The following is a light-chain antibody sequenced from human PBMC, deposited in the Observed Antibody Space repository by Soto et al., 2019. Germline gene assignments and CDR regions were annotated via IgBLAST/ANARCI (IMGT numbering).Light chain of an antibody. J-gene: IGKJ4*01. CDR1: QSISSW. V-gene: IGKV1-5*01. CDR2: DAS. Sequence: DIQMTQSPSTLSASVGDTVTITCRASQSISSWLAWYQQKPGKAPKLLIYDASSLESGVPSRFSGSGSGTEFTLTISSLQPDDFATYYCQQYNSVSLLTFGGGTKVDNK. CDR3: QQYNSVSLLT.